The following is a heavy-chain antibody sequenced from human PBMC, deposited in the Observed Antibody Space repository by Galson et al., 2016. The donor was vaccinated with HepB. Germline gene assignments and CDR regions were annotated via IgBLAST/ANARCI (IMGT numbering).Heavy chain of an antibody. D-gene: IGHD3-9*01. J-gene: IGHJ4*02. V-gene: IGHV3-48*03. CDR3: ASYPGYFPGN. CDR2: ISSSGNTI. Sequence: SLRLSCADSGFTFSSYEMNWVRQAPGKGLEWVSYISSSGNTIYYADSVKGRFTISRDNAKHSLYLQVNSLRAEDTAVYYCASYPGYFPGNWGQGTLVTVSS. CDR1: GFTFSSYE.